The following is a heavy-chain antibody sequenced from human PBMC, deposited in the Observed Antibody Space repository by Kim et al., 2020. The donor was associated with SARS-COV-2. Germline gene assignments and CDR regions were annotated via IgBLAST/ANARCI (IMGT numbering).Heavy chain of an antibody. V-gene: IGHV4-4*07. CDR1: GGSISSYY. D-gene: IGHD6-13*01. J-gene: IGHJ3*02. CDR2: IYTSGST. CDR3: ARDGDSSSWHDAFDI. Sequence: SETLSLTRTVSGGSISSYYWSWIRQPAGKGLEWIGRIYTSGSTNYNPSLKSRVTMSVDTSKNQFSLKLSSVTAADTAVYYCARDGDSSSWHDAFDIWGQGTMVTVSS.